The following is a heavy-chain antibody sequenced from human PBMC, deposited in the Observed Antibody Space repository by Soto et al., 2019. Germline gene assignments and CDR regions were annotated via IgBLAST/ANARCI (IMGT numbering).Heavy chain of an antibody. CDR3: AKGPTYYYDSSGYLFDY. Sequence: PGGSLRVSCAASGFTFSSYGMHWVRQAPGKGLEWVAVISYDGSNKYYADSVKGRFTISRDNSKNTLYLQMNSLRAEDTAVYYCAKGPTYYYDSSGYLFDYWGQGTLVTVSS. V-gene: IGHV3-30*18. D-gene: IGHD3-22*01. CDR2: ISYDGSNK. CDR1: GFTFSSYG. J-gene: IGHJ4*02.